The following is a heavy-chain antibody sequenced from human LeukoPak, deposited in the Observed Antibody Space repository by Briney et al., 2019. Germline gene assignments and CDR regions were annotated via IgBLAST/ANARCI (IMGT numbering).Heavy chain of an antibody. J-gene: IGHJ6*02. V-gene: IGHV3-74*01. CDR3: ARDPPLYSSSWYRGLDYYYYGMDV. Sequence: PGGSLRLSCAASGFTFSSYWMHWVRQAPGKGLVWVSRINTDGSSTSYADSVKGRFTISRDNAKNTLYLQMNSLRAEDTAVYYCARDPPLYSSSWYRGLDYYYYGMDVWGQGTTVTVSS. CDR1: GFTFSSYW. CDR2: INTDGSST. D-gene: IGHD6-13*01.